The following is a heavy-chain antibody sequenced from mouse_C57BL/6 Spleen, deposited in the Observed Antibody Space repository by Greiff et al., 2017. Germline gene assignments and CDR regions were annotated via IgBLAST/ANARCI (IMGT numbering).Heavy chain of an antibody. CDR3: TRDVRYAMDY. CDR2: IRLKSDNYAT. D-gene: IGHD3-3*01. J-gene: IGHJ4*01. CDR1: GFTFSNYW. V-gene: IGHV6-3*01. Sequence: EVQGVESGGGLVQPGGSMKLSCVASGFTFSNYWMNWVRQSPEKGLEWVAQIRLKSDNYATHYAESVKGRFTISRDDSKSSVYLQMNNLRAEDTGIYYCTRDVRYAMDYWGQGTSVTVSS.